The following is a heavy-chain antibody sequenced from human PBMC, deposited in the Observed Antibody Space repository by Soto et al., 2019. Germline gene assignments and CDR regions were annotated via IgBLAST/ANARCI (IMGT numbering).Heavy chain of an antibody. CDR2: IYYSGST. V-gene: IGHV4-61*01. CDR1: GGSVSSGSYY. CDR3: ARASITIFGVVIMNWFDP. Sequence: PSETLFLTCTVSGGSVSSGSYYWSWIRQPPGKGLEWIGYIYYSGSTNYNPSLKSRVTISVDTSKNQFSLKLSSVTAADTAVYYCARASITIFGVVIMNWFDPWGQGTLVTVSS. D-gene: IGHD3-3*01. J-gene: IGHJ5*02.